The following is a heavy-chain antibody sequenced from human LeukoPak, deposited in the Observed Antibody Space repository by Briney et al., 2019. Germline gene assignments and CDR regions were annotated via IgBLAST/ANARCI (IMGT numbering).Heavy chain of an antibody. D-gene: IGHD3-10*01. Sequence: PSETLSLTCTVSGGSISNYYWIWIRQPAGKVLEWIGRMYTTRSTNYNPSLRSQVTMSLDTSNNHFSLQLSSVTAADTAVYYCARQYIGSGKYYYALDVWGQGTTVTVSS. CDR3: ARQYIGSGKYYYALDV. J-gene: IGHJ6*02. CDR1: GGSISNYY. V-gene: IGHV4-4*07. CDR2: MYTTRST.